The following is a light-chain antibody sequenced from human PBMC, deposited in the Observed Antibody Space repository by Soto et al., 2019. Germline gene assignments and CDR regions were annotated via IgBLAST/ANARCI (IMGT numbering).Light chain of an antibody. Sequence: QSALTRPASVSGSHGQSITIPCTGSSSDVGGYNYVSWYQEHPGKAPKLIIYEVTNRPSGVSDRFSGSKSGNTASLTISGLQAEDEADYYCTSYTSDSSPYVFGGGTKVTVL. CDR3: TSYTSDSSPYV. J-gene: IGLJ1*01. CDR2: EVT. V-gene: IGLV2-14*01. CDR1: SSDVGGYNY.